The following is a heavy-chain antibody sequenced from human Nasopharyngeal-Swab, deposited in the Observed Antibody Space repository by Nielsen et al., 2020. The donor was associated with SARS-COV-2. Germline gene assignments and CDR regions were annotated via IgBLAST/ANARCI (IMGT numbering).Heavy chain of an antibody. Sequence: WVRQAPGQGLEWMGWINTNTGNPTYAQGVTGRFVFSLDTSVSTAYLQISSLKAEDTAVYYCARKENYDILTGYGPGNFDYWGQGTLVTVSS. J-gene: IGHJ4*02. CDR3: ARKENYDILTGYGPGNFDY. D-gene: IGHD3-9*01. V-gene: IGHV7-4-1*02. CDR2: INTNTGNP.